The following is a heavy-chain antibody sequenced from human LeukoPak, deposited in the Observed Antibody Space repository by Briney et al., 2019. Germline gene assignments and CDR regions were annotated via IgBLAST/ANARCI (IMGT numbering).Heavy chain of an antibody. D-gene: IGHD6-19*01. CDR2: INPNSGGT. CDR3: ARLKMDSSRDPDC. CDR1: GYTSIGYS. Sequence: ASPKLSSKASGYTSIGYSIHCVRQAPGQGPERMRWINPNSGGTKYAQKFQGRVNMTRDTSINTAYMELSRLRFDDTAVYYCARLKMDSSRDPDCWGQGTLVAVSS. V-gene: IGHV1-2*02. J-gene: IGHJ4*02.